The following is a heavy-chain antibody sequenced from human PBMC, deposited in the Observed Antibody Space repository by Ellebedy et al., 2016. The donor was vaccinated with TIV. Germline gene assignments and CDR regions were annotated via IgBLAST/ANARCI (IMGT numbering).Heavy chain of an antibody. CDR1: GISFSTSG. J-gene: IGHJ4*02. D-gene: IGHD3-9*01. CDR2: ICSSVSYK. CDR3: ARDKGTRYRDH. Sequence: PGGSLRLSCAASGISFSTSGMHWVRQAPCQGLEWVAMICSSVSYKYYGDSVKDRFTISRDNSKNTVDLQMNSLRAEDTAVYYCARDKGTRYRDHWGQGALVTVSS. V-gene: IGHV3-33*01.